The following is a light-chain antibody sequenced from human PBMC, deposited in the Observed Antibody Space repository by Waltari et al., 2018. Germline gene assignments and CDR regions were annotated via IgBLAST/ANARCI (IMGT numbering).Light chain of an antibody. CDR1: SSDVGGYKY. CDR3: ISYTSSRHYV. CDR2: DVI. V-gene: IGLV2-14*03. J-gene: IGLJ1*01. Sequence: QSALTQPASVSGSPGQSITISCTGSSSDVGGYKYVSWYQQHPDKAPKLIIFDVIGRPFGVSTRFSGSKSGNTASLTISGLQPDDEADYHCISYTSSRHYVFGSGTKVIVL.